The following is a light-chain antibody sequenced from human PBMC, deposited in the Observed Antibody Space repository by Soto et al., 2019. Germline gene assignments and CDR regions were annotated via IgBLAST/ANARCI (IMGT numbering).Light chain of an antibody. V-gene: IGKV1-5*01. CDR2: DAS. CDR1: QTISNW. Sequence: DIQMTQSPSTLSASVGDRVTISCRASQTISNWLAWYQQKPGKAPKPLIYDASSLESGVPSRFSGSGSGTEFTLTISSLQPEDFATYYCQKYNSFWTFGQGTKVDI. J-gene: IGKJ1*01. CDR3: QKYNSFWT.